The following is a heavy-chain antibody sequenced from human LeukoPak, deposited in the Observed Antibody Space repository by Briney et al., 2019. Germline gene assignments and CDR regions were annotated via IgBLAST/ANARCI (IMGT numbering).Heavy chain of an antibody. CDR2: ISSSSSYI. Sequence: GGSLRLSCAASGFTFSSYSMNWVRQAPGKGLEWVSSISSSSSYIYYADSVKGRFTLSRDNAKNSLYLQMNSLRAEDTAVYYCARVRLTTDSRGYYVDYWGQGTLVTVSS. J-gene: IGHJ4*02. D-gene: IGHD3-22*01. CDR1: GFTFSSYS. CDR3: ARVRLTTDSRGYYVDY. V-gene: IGHV3-21*01.